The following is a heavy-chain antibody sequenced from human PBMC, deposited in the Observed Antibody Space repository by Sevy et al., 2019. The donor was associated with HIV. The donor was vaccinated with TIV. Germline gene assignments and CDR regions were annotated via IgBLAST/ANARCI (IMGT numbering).Heavy chain of an antibody. CDR3: AKKRGSGSYPTYYFDY. D-gene: IGHD3-10*01. V-gene: IGHV3-23*01. CDR1: GFTFSSYA. J-gene: IGHJ4*02. CDR2: ISGSGGST. Sequence: GESLKISCVASGFTFSSYAMSWVRQAPGKGLEWVSAISGSGGSTYYADSVKGRFTISRDNSKNTLYLQMNSLRAEDTAVYYCAKKRGSGSYPTYYFDYWGQGTLVTVSS.